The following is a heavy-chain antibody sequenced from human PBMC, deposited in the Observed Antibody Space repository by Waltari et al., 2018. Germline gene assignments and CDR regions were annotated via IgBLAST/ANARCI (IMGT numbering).Heavy chain of an antibody. CDR1: GGTFSSYA. CDR3: ARRVGYGDHLDY. D-gene: IGHD4-17*01. Sequence: QVQLVQSGAEVKKPGSSVKVPCKASGGTFSSYAISWVRQAPGQGLEWMGGIIPIFGTANYAQKFQGRVTITTDESTSTAYMELGSLRSEDTAVYYCARRVGYGDHLDYWGQGTLVTVSS. CDR2: IIPIFGTA. V-gene: IGHV1-69*05. J-gene: IGHJ4*02.